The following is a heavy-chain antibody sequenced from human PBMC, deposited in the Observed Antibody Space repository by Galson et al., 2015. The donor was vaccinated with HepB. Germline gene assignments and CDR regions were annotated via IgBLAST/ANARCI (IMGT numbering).Heavy chain of an antibody. CDR3: ARVPYKTARPEGMDYYYAMDV. CDR1: GYTVINYY. D-gene: IGHD6-6*01. V-gene: IGHV1-46*01. CDR2: INPSDGRS. J-gene: IGHJ6*02. Sequence: SVKVSCKASGYTVINYYIHWARQAPGQGLDWMGFINPSDGRSTYAQKIQGRVTMTRDTSTSTVYMELSSLRSEDTAVYYCARVPYKTARPEGMDYYYAMDVWGQGTTVTVSS.